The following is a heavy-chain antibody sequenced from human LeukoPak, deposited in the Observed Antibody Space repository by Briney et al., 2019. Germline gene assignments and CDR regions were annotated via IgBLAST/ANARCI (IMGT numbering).Heavy chain of an antibody. CDR3: AREGVVVTAKAHDAFDI. V-gene: IGHV1-18*01. CDR2: ISAYNGNT. J-gene: IGHJ3*02. Sequence: ASVKVSCKASGYTFTSYGISWVRQAPGQGLEWMEWISAYNGNTNYAQKLQGRVTMTTDTSTSTAYMELRSLRSDDTAVYYCAREGVVVTAKAHDAFDIWGQGTMVTVSS. CDR1: GYTFTSYG. D-gene: IGHD2-21*02.